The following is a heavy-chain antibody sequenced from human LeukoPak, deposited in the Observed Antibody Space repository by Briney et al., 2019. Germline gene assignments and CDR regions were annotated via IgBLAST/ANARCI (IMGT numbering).Heavy chain of an antibody. CDR1: GYTFTNYG. CDR3: ARDRGAYCGGDCPLDY. V-gene: IGHV1-18*01. J-gene: IGHJ4*02. Sequence: ASVKVSCKASGYTFTNYGISWVRQAPGQGLECMGWISVHNGNTNYAQKFQGRVTMTRDTSTTTAHMELRSLRSDDTAVYYCARDRGAYCGGDCPLDYWGQGTLVTVSS. D-gene: IGHD2-21*02. CDR2: ISVHNGNT.